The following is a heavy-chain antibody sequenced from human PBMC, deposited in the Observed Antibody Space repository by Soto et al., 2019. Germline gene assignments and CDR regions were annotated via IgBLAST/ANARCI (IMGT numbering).Heavy chain of an antibody. CDR3: VKPPVITASYYYYDMDV. CDR1: GFTFSTYP. J-gene: IGHJ6*02. CDR2: ISGSGIST. V-gene: IGHV3-23*01. D-gene: IGHD4-4*01. Sequence: GGSLRLSCAASGFTFSTYPMSWVRQAPGKGLEWVSGISGSGISTYYTDSVKGRFTISRDNSKKTVFLQMNSLRDEDTAVYYCVKPPVITASYYYYDMDVWGQGTTVTVSS.